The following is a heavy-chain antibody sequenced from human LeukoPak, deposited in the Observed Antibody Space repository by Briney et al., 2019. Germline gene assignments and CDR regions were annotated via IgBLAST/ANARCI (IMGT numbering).Heavy chain of an antibody. Sequence: SETLSLTCTVSGGSISSYYWSWIRQPAGKGLEWIGRIYPSGNTNYNPSLKSRVTMSLDTSKNQFSLKLSSVTAADTAVFYCARDLPYPMDAFDIWGQGTKVTVSS. CDR3: ARDLPYPMDAFDI. CDR1: GGSISSYY. J-gene: IGHJ3*02. V-gene: IGHV4-4*07. CDR2: IYPSGNT.